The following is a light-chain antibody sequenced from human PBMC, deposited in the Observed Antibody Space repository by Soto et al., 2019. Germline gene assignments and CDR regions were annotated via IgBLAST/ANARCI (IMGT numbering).Light chain of an antibody. CDR3: QVWDSSSDHVV. J-gene: IGLJ2*01. CDR2: YYS. Sequence: SYELTQPPSVSVAPGKTARITCGGNNIGSKSVHWYQQKPGQAPVLAIYYYSDRPSGIPERFSGSNSGNTATLTISRVEAGDEADYYCQVWDSSSDHVVFGGGTKLTVL. V-gene: IGLV3-21*04. CDR1: NIGSKS.